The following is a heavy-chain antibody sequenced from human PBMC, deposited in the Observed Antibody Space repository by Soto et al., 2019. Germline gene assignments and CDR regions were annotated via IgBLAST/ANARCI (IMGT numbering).Heavy chain of an antibody. CDR3: AREAYSYGYFDS. J-gene: IGHJ4*02. CDR1: GFTFTTYW. V-gene: IGHV3-74*01. CDR2: INSEGRNT. Sequence: EVQLVESGGGLVQPGGSLRLSCAASGFTFTTYWMHWVRQAPGKGLEWVSRINSEGRNTNYADSVKGRFTFSRDNAKNLGYLEMNSLRVEDTAVYYCAREAYSYGYFDSWGQGAVVTVSS. D-gene: IGHD5-18*01.